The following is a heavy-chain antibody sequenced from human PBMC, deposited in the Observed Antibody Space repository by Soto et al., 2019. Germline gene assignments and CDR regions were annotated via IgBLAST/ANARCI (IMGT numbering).Heavy chain of an antibody. D-gene: IGHD3-10*01. CDR3: ARLQSYYYYYMDV. V-gene: IGHV3-7*01. CDR2: INQDGSEK. Sequence: GGSLRLSCEASGFTFNSYWLSWVRQAPGKGLEWVANINQDGSEKNYVDSVKGRFTISRDNAKNSLYLQINSLRAEDTAVYYCARLQSYYYYYMDVWGKGTTVTVSS. J-gene: IGHJ6*03. CDR1: GFTFNSYW.